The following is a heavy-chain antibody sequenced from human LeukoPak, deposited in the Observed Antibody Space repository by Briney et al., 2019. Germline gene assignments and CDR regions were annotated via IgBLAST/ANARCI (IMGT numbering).Heavy chain of an antibody. V-gene: IGHV1-46*01. CDR2: INPSGGST. D-gene: IGHD2-2*02. J-gene: IGHJ3*02. Sequence: ASVKVSCKASGYTFTSYYMHWVRQAPGQGLEWMGIINPSGGSTSYAQKFQGRVTISRDTSYSRVFMELSSHRAEETAVYYCGREVGGFVVVPAAIPPSAFDIGGQGTMVTVSS. CDR1: GYTFTSYY. CDR3: GREVGGFVVVPAAIPPSAFDI.